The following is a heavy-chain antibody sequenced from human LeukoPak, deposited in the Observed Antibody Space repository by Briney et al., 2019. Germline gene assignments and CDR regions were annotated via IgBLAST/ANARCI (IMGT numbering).Heavy chain of an antibody. Sequence: PSETLSLTCTVSGGSISSYYWSWIRQPPGKGLEWIGHIYNIGTTNYNPSLKSRVTISVDTSKNQFSLKLSSMTAADTAVYYCTTSSSGYYNLYFDLWGRGTLVTVSS. CDR1: GGSISSYY. CDR2: IYNIGTT. D-gene: IGHD3-22*01. J-gene: IGHJ2*01. CDR3: TTSSSGYYNLYFDL. V-gene: IGHV4-59*01.